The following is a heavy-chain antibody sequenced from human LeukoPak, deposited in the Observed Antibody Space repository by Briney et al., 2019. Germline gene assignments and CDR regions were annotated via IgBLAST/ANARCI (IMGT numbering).Heavy chain of an antibody. Sequence: SETLSLTCSVSGGSISGYYWRWIRQPPGKGLEWIGTINFSGNRGTTYYNPSLKSRVTISVDTSNNQVSLNLISVTSADTAVYYCARGSGPWGQGTLVIVSS. CDR3: ARGSGP. CDR1: GGSISGYY. CDR2: INFSGNRGTT. V-gene: IGHV4-59*08. J-gene: IGHJ5*02.